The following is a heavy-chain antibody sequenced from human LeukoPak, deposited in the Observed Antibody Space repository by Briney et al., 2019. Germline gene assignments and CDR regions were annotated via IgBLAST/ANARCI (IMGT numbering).Heavy chain of an antibody. CDR1: GFTFSSYW. CDR2: INSDGSRT. J-gene: IGHJ4*02. CDR3: ARDRYSSGWYEY. Sequence: GGSLRLSCAASGFTFSSYWMHWVRQAPGKGLVWVSLINSDGSRTNYADSVKGRFTISRDNAKSTLYLQMNSLRAEDTAVYYCARDRYSSGWYEYWGQGTLVTVSS. V-gene: IGHV3-74*01. D-gene: IGHD6-19*01.